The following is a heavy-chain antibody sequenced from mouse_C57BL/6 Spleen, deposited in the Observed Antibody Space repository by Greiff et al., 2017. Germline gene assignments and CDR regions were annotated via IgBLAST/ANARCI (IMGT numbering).Heavy chain of an antibody. CDR3: ALATSYFAMDY. V-gene: IGHV14-3*01. D-gene: IGHD1-2*01. J-gene: IGHJ4*01. CDR1: GFNFKNTY. Sequence: VQLQQSVAELVRPGASVKLSCTASGFNFKNTYMHWVKQRPEQGLEWIGRIDPANGNTKYAPKFQGKATITADTSSNTAYLQLSSLTSEDTAIYYCALATSYFAMDYWGQGTSVT. CDR2: IDPANGNT.